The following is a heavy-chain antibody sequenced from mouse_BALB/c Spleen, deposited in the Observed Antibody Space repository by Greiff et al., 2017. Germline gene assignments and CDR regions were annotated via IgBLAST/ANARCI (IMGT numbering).Heavy chain of an antibody. V-gene: IGHV2-9*02. J-gene: IGHJ4*01. CDR3: ARAKGNYGSSYGAMDY. Sequence: VKLMESGPGLVAPSQSLSITCTVSGFSLTSYGVHWVRQPPGKGLEWLGVIWAGGSTNYNSALMSRLSISKDNSKSQVFLKMNSLQTDDTAMYYCARAKGNYGSSYGAMDYWGQGTSVTVSS. CDR2: IWAGGST. CDR1: GFSLTSYG. D-gene: IGHD1-1*01.